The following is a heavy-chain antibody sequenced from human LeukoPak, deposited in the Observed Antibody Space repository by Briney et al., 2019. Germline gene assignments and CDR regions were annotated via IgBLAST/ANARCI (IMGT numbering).Heavy chain of an antibody. CDR3: ARGSRSGSSSGQGVSYYFDY. CDR1: GYTFTSFD. D-gene: IGHD6-6*01. Sequence: ASVKVSCKASGYTFTSFDINWVRQATGQALEWVGWTNSNSGNTGYAQKFQGRVTMTRDTSITTAYMEMSSLASEDTAVCYCARGSRSGSSSGQGVSYYFDYWGQGTLVTVSS. CDR2: TNSNSGNT. V-gene: IGHV1-8*01. J-gene: IGHJ4*02.